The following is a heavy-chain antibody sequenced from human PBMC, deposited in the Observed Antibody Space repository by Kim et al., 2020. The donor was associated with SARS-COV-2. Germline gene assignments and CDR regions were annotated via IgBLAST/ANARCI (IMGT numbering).Heavy chain of an antibody. CDR1: GYTFTSYG. Sequence: ASVKVSCKASGYTFTSYGISWVRQAPGQGLEWMGWISAYNGNTNYAQKLQGRVTMTTDTSTSTAYMELRSLRSDDTAVYYCARDCSGGSCYYYYGMDVWGQGTTVTVSS. D-gene: IGHD2-15*01. CDR3: ARDCSGGSCYYYYGMDV. V-gene: IGHV1-18*01. CDR2: ISAYNGNT. J-gene: IGHJ6*02.